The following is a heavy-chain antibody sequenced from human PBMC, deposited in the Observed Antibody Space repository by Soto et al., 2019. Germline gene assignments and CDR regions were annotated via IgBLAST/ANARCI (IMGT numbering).Heavy chain of an antibody. V-gene: IGHV3-7*01. D-gene: IGHD2-2*01. CDR3: ARHSCSSTSCYPDAFDI. CDR1: GFTFSSYW. Sequence: EVQLVESGGGLVQPGGSLRLSCAASGFTFSSYWMSWVRQAPGKGLEWGANIKQDGSEKYYVDSVKGRFTISRDNAKNSLYLQMNSLRAEDTAVYYCARHSCSSTSCYPDAFDIWGQGTMVTVSS. CDR2: IKQDGSEK. J-gene: IGHJ3*02.